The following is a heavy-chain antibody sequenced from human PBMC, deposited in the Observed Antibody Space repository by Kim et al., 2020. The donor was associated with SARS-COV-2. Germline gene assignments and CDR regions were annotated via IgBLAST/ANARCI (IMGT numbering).Heavy chain of an antibody. V-gene: IGHV5-10-1*01. CDR2: YT. Sequence: YTNYSPSFQGHVTISADKSISTAYLQWSSLKASDTAMYYCARGELYGNLDYWGQGTLVTVSS. J-gene: IGHJ4*02. CDR3: ARGELYGNLDY. D-gene: IGHD3-10*01.